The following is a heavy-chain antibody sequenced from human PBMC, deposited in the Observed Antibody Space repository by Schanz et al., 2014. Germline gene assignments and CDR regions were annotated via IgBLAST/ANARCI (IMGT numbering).Heavy chain of an antibody. Sequence: QVQLVQSGAEVKKPGASVKVSCKASGYTFTRSGISWVRQAPGQGLEWMGRITPNLAIADYAQKFQGRITITADTSTSTVYMELSSLRSEDTALYYCARVFSGYDLSAFDIWGQGTMVTVSS. CDR1: GYTFTRSG. D-gene: IGHD5-12*01. CDR3: ARVFSGYDLSAFDI. CDR2: ITPNLAIA. V-gene: IGHV1-69*09. J-gene: IGHJ3*02.